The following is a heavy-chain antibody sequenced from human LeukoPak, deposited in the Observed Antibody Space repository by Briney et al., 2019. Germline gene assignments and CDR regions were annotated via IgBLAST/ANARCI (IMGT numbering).Heavy chain of an antibody. Sequence: SETLSLTCTVSGGSISSSSYYWGWIRQPPGKGLEWIGSIYYSGSTYYNPSLKSRVTISVDTSKNQFSLKLSSVTAADTAVYYCARETRNFIYYGYDYWGQGTPVTVSS. CDR1: GGSISSSSYY. D-gene: IGHD3-10*01. V-gene: IGHV4-39*07. CDR3: ARETRNFIYYGYDY. CDR2: IYYSGST. J-gene: IGHJ4*02.